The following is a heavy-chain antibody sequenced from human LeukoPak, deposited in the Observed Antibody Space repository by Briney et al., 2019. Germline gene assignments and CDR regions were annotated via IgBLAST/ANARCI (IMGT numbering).Heavy chain of an antibody. CDR3: AREPHGEDDNLTGPAGEFDP. D-gene: IGHD3-9*01. Sequence: SETLSLTCAVYGGSFSGYYWSWIRQPPGKGLEWIGEINHSGSTNYNPSLKSRVTISVDTSKNQFSLKLSSVTAAGTAVYYCAREPHGEDDNLTGPAGEFDPWGQGTLVAVSS. CDR2: INHSGST. V-gene: IGHV4-34*01. CDR1: GGSFSGYY. J-gene: IGHJ5*02.